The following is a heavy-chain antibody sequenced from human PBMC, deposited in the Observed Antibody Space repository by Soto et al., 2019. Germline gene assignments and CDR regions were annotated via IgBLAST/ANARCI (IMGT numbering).Heavy chain of an antibody. CDR2: ISTSSSTI. CDR3: ARVFADFGGSFDY. CDR1: GLFSRYT. V-gene: IGHV3-48*02. Sequence: EVQLVESGGGLVQRGGSLRLSCAVSGLFSRYTMTWVRQAPGKGLEWISYISTSSSTIYYADSVKGRFTISRDNAKKSVYLQMNSLRDEDTAVYYCARVFADFGGSFDYWGQGTVVTVSS. D-gene: IGHD3-16*01. J-gene: IGHJ4*02.